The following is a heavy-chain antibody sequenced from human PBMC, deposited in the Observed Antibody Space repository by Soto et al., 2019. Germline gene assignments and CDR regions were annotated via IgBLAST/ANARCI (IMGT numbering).Heavy chain of an antibody. Sequence: SETLSLTCTVSGGSISGCYCSWLRQPPGKGLEWIGYIYNIGSTNYNPSLRSRVTMSIDTSQEQFSLKLSSVTATDTAVYYWARHVNLPLAGPGFDSWGRGTLVTVS. CDR3: ARHVNLPLAGPGFDS. J-gene: IGHJ4*02. CDR2: IYNIGST. V-gene: IGHV4-59*08. D-gene: IGHD6-19*01. CDR1: GGSISGCY.